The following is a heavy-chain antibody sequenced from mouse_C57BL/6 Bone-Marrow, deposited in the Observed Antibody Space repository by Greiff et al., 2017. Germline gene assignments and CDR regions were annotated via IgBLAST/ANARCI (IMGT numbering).Heavy chain of an antibody. J-gene: IGHJ3*01. CDR1: GYAFSSSW. CDR2: IYPGDGDT. V-gene: IGHV1-82*01. CDR3: ERVGTGTAWFAY. Sequence: QVQLKQSGPELVKPGASVKISCKASGYAFSSSWMNWVKQRPGKGLEWIGRIYPGDGDTNYNGKFKGKATLTADKSSSTAYMQLSSLTSEDSAVYFCERVGTGTAWFAYWGQGTLVTVSA. D-gene: IGHD4-1*01.